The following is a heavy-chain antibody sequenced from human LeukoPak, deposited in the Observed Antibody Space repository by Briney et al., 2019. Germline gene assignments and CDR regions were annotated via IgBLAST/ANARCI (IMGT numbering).Heavy chain of an antibody. D-gene: IGHD5-12*01. CDR1: RGTFSSYA. CDR2: IIPIFGTA. Sequence: SVKVSCKASRGTFSSYAISWVRQAPGQGLEWMGGIIPIFGTANYAQKFQGRVTITADESTSTAYMELSSLRSEDTAVYYCAREAGHATTFDYWGQGTLVTVSS. J-gene: IGHJ4*02. V-gene: IGHV1-69*01. CDR3: AREAGHATTFDY.